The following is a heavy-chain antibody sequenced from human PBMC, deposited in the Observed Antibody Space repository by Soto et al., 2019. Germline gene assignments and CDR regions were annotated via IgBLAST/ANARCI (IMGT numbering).Heavy chain of an antibody. D-gene: IGHD3-9*01. V-gene: IGHV4-59*01. CDR2: IYYSGST. CDR3: ARVPGTYYDILTGYRYFDL. J-gene: IGHJ2*01. Sequence: QVQLQESGPGLVKPSETLSLTCTVSGGSISSYYWSWIRQPPGKGLEWIGYIYYSGSTNYNPSLTSRVTISVDTSKNQFSLKLSSVTAADTAVYYCARVPGTYYDILTGYRYFDLWGRGTLVTVSS. CDR1: GGSISSYY.